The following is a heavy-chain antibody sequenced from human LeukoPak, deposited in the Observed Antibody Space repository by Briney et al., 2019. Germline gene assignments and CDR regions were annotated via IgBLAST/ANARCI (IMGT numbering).Heavy chain of an antibody. D-gene: IGHD3-22*01. J-gene: IGHJ3*02. CDR2: INPSGGST. V-gene: IGHV1-46*01. CDR3: ARDYYDSSGLDDAFDI. Sequence: ASVKVSCKVSGYTFTSYYMHWVRQAPGQGLEWMGIINPSGGSTSYAQKFQGRVTMTRDTSTSTVYMELSSLRSEDTAVYYCARDYYDSSGLDDAFDIWGQGTMVTVSS. CDR1: GYTFTSYY.